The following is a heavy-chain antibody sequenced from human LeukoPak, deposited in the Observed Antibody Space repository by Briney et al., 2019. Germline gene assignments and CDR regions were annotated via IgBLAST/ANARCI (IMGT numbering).Heavy chain of an antibody. CDR1: GFTVSAEY. V-gene: IGHV3-66*02. CDR2: IYSDGGT. D-gene: IGHD3-16*01. Sequence: GGSLRLSCAASGFTVSAEYMSWVRQGPGKGLDWISSIYSDGGTNYADSVKGRFTISRDNSKNTLYLQMNSLRPEDTAVYYCARDGGFGGPGGDNWFDSWGQGALVTVSS. J-gene: IGHJ5*01. CDR3: ARDGGFGGPGGDNWFDS.